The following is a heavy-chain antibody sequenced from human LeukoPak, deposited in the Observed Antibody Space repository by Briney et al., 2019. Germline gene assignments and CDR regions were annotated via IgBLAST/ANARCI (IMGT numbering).Heavy chain of an antibody. CDR1: GFTFSSYA. CDR2: ISYDGSNK. Sequence: GGSLRLSCAASGFTFSSYAMHWVRQAPGKGLEWVAVISYDGSNKYYADSVKGRFTISRDNSKNTLHLQMNSLRAEDTAVYYCARSGGYNQYDAFDIWGQGTMVTVSS. D-gene: IGHD5-24*01. V-gene: IGHV3-30*01. J-gene: IGHJ3*02. CDR3: ARSGGYNQYDAFDI.